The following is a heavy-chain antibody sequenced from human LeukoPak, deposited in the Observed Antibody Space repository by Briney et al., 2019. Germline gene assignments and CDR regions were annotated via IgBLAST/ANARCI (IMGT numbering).Heavy chain of an antibody. CDR3: AREGYYGSGSPPSLYFAY. CDR2: TSSDLNVE. J-gene: IGHJ4*02. D-gene: IGHD3-10*01. Sequence: PGGSLGLSCAASGITFRYYVIHWVRPAPGKGLEWVAVTSSDLNVELYADSVKGRFTISRDNSTSTLYMQMNSLRPEDTAIYYCAREGYYGSGSPPSLYFAYWGQGTLVTVSS. CDR1: GITFRYYV. V-gene: IGHV3-30-3*01.